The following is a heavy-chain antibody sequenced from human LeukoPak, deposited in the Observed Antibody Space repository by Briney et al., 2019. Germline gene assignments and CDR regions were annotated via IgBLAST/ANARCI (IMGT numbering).Heavy chain of an antibody. CDR2: ISGYNGNT. CDR1: GYTFTSYG. J-gene: IGHJ4*02. V-gene: IGHV1-18*01. D-gene: IGHD2-2*01. CDR3: ARDLCSSTSCSSFFDY. Sequence: GASVKVSCKASGYTFTSYGISWVRQAPGQGLEWMGWISGYNGNTNYAQKLQGRVTMTTDTSTSTAYMELRSLRSDDTAVYCCARDLCSSTSCSSFFDYWGQGTLVTVSS.